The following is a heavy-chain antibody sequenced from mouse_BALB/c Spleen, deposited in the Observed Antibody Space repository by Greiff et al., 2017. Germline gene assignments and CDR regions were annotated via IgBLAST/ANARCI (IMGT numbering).Heavy chain of an antibody. CDR3: ARGRYDRVGGFDY. Sequence: EVHLVESGGGLVQPGGSLKLSCAASGFTFSSYTMSWVRQTPEKRLEWVAYISNGGGSTYYPDTVKGRFTISRDNAKNTLYLQMSSLKSEDTAMYYCARGRYDRVGGFDYWGQGTTLTVSS. V-gene: IGHV5-12-2*01. J-gene: IGHJ2*01. D-gene: IGHD2-14*01. CDR2: ISNGGGST. CDR1: GFTFSSYT.